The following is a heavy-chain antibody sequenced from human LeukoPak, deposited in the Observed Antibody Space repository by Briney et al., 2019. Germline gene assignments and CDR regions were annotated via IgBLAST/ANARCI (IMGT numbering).Heavy chain of an antibody. CDR3: ARGDDFWSGYYTLFDY. V-gene: IGHV3-7*01. CDR2: IKQDGSEK. D-gene: IGHD3-3*01. Sequence: TGGSLRLSCAASGFTFSSYWMSWVRQAPGKGLEWVANIKQDGSEKYYVDSVKGRFTISRDNAKNSLYLQMNSLRAEDTAVYYCARGDDFWSGYYTLFDYWGQGTLVTVSS. J-gene: IGHJ4*02. CDR1: GFTFSSYW.